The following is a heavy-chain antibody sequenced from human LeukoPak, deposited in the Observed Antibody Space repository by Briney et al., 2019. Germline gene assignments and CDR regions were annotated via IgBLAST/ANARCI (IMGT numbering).Heavy chain of an antibody. J-gene: IGHJ4*02. V-gene: IGHV6-1*01. CDR2: TYYRSKWYN. CDR3: ARDPAYCGGDCPLFDY. Sequence: SQTLSLTCAISGDSVSSNSAAWNWIRQSPSRGLEWLGRTYYRSKWYNDYAVSVKSRITINPDTSKNQFSLQLNSVTPEDTAVYYCARDPAYCGGDCPLFDYWGQGTLVTVSS. D-gene: IGHD2-21*01. CDR1: GDSVSSNSAA.